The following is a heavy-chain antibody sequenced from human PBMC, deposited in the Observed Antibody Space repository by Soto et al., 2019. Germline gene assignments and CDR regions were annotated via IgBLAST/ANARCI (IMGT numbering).Heavy chain of an antibody. D-gene: IGHD2-15*01. J-gene: IGHJ5*02. CDR2: INIGNGNT. V-gene: IGHV1-3*04. Sequence: ASVKVSCKASGYTFTYYPIHWVRQAPGQRLEWIGWINIGNGNTASSQKFQDGVTITRETSASTAYMELTSLRSEDTAVYYCAREPLCGGRCYDNYFDPWGQGTLVTVSS. CDR1: GYTFTYYP. CDR3: AREPLCGGRCYDNYFDP.